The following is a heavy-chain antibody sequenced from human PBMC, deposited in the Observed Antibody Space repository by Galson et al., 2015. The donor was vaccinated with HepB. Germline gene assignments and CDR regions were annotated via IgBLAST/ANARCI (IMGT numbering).Heavy chain of an antibody. CDR3: ARDGVGEGWFDP. V-gene: IGHV3-33*01. CDR2: IWYDGSNK. D-gene: IGHD1-26*01. Sequence: LEWVAFIWYDGSNKDYADSVKGRFTISRDNSENTLYLQMNSLRAEDTAMYYCARDGVGEGWFDPWGQGTLVTVSS. J-gene: IGHJ5*02.